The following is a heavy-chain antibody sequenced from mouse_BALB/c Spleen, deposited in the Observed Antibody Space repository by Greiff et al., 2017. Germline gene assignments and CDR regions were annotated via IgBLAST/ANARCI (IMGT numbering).Heavy chain of an antibody. J-gene: IGHJ4*01. CDR3: ARHYVITTATYYYAMDY. CDR2: ISNGGGST. V-gene: IGHV5-12-2*01. D-gene: IGHD1-2*01. Sequence: EVQVVESGGGLVQPGGSLKLSCAASGFTFSSYTMSWVRQTPEKRLEWVAYISNGGGSTYYPDTVKGRFTISRDNAKNTLYLQMSSLKSEDTAMYYCARHYVITTATYYYAMDYWGQGTSVTVSS. CDR1: GFTFSSYT.